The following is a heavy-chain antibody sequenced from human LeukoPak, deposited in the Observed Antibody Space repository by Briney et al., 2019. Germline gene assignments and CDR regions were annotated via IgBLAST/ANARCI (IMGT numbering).Heavy chain of an antibody. J-gene: IGHJ3*02. CDR1: GFTVSSNY. D-gene: IGHD6-13*01. V-gene: IGHV3-66*01. Sequence: GGSLRLSCAASGFTVSSNYMSWVRQAPGKGLEWVSVIYSGGSTYYADSVKGRFTISRDNSKNTLYLQMNSLRAEDTAVYYCARDRSEGSSWYNQLDAFDIWGQGTMVTVSS. CDR3: ARDRSEGSSWYNQLDAFDI. CDR2: IYSGGST.